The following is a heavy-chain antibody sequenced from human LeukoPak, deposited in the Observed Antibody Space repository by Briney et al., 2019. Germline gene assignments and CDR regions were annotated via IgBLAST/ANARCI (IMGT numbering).Heavy chain of an antibody. CDR1: GGSISSGSYY. D-gene: IGHD3-10*01. Sequence: SQTLSLTCTVSGGSISSGSYYWSWIRQPAGKGLEWIGRIYTSGSTNYNPSLKSRVTISVDTSKNQFSLKLSSVTAADTAVYYCARDRGIPIWGQGALVTVSS. V-gene: IGHV4-61*02. CDR2: IYTSGST. CDR3: ARDRGIPI. J-gene: IGHJ4*02.